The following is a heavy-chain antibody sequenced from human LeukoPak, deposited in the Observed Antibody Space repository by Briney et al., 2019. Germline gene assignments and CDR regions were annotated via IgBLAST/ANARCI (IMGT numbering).Heavy chain of an antibody. Sequence: GGSLKLSCAASGFTFSDSAMHWVRQASGKGLEWVGRIRNKAKSYATAYAESVKGRFTISRDDSKNTAYLQMNSLKTEDTAVYYCTHYYDSSGYYGAFDIWGQGTMVTVSS. D-gene: IGHD3-22*01. J-gene: IGHJ3*02. CDR3: THYYDSSGYYGAFDI. V-gene: IGHV3-73*01. CDR1: GFTFSDSA. CDR2: IRNKAKSYAT.